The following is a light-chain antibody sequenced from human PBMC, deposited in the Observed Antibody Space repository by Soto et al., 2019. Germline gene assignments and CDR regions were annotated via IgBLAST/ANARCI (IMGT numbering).Light chain of an antibody. J-gene: IGKJ4*01. CDR1: QSISDY. Sequence: DIQMTQSPSSLSASVGDRVTITCRASQSISDYLNWYYQKPGKAPKLLIYGASSLQSGVPSRFSGGGSGTDFTLTINSLQPEDFATYYCQQCYSFPFTFGGGTKGEIK. CDR3: QQCYSFPFT. V-gene: IGKV1-39*01. CDR2: GAS.